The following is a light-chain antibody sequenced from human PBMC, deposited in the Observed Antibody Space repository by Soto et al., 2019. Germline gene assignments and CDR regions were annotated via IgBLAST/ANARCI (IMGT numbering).Light chain of an antibody. Sequence: QSVLTQPASVSGSPGQSITISCTGTSSDVGSYNLVSWYQQHPGKAPKLMIYEGSKRPSGVSNRFSGSKSGNTASLTISGLQAEDEADYYCCSYAGNSTFWVFGGGTKVTVL. CDR2: EGS. V-gene: IGLV2-23*03. CDR1: SSDVGSYNL. J-gene: IGLJ3*02. CDR3: CSYAGNSTFWV.